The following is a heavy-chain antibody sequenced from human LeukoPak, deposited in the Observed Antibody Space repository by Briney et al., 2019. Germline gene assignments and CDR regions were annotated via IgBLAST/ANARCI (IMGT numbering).Heavy chain of an antibody. J-gene: IGHJ5*02. V-gene: IGHV3-11*01. Sequence: PGGSLRLSCAASGLTFSDYYMSWIRQAPGKGLEWVSYISSSGSTIYYADSVKGRFTISRDNAKNSLYLQMNSLRAEDTAVYYCARDLRYFNWLWPGFDPWGQGTLVTVSS. CDR1: GLTFSDYY. CDR2: ISSSGSTI. D-gene: IGHD3-9*01. CDR3: ARDLRYFNWLWPGFDP.